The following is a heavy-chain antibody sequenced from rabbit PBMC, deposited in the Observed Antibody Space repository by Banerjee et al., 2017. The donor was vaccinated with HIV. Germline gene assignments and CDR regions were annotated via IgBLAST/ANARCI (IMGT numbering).Heavy chain of an antibody. V-gene: IGHV1S40*01. Sequence: QSLEESGGDLVKPGGTLTLTCKASGIDFSSYYYMCWVRQAPGKGLEWIGCIYTGSDSTWYASWAKGRFTISKTSSTTVTLQMTSLTAADTATYFCARDREHGDADAAWAYALSLWGQGTLVTVS. J-gene: IGHJ3*01. CDR3: ARDREHGDADAAWAYALSL. D-gene: IGHD6-1*01. CDR1: GIDFSSYYY. CDR2: IYTGSDST.